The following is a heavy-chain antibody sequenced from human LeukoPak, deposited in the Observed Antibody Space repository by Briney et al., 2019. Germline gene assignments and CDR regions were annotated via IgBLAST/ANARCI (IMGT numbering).Heavy chain of an antibody. J-gene: IGHJ5*02. CDR2: ISAYNGNT. D-gene: IGHD6-19*01. CDR3: ARDSGRTEQWLTVTPTWFDP. CDR1: GYTFTSYG. V-gene: IGHV1-18*01. Sequence: GSVKVSCKASGYTFTSYGISWVRQAPGQGLEWMGWISAYNGNTNYAQKLQGRVTMTTDTSTSTAYMELRSLRSDDTAVYYCARDSGRTEQWLTVTPTWFDPWGQGTLVTVSS.